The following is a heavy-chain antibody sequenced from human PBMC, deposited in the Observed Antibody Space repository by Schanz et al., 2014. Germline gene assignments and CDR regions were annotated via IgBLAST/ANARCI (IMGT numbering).Heavy chain of an antibody. V-gene: IGHV3-30*03. CDR2: ISYDGSNK. D-gene: IGHD1-26*01. CDR3: ARDPSGSYGWFDP. CDR1: GFTFSSYG. Sequence: QVQLVESGGSVVQPGRSLRLSCAASGFTFSSYGMHWVRQAPGKGLEWVAVISYDGSNKYYADSVKGRFTISRDNSKNTLYLQMNSLRAEDTAVYYCARDPSGSYGWFDPWGQGTLVTVSS. J-gene: IGHJ5*02.